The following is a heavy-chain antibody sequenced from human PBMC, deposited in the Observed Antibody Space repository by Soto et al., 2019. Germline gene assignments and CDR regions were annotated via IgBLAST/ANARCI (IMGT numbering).Heavy chain of an antibody. V-gene: IGHV3-30-3*01. CDR1: GFTFSSYA. Sequence: GGSLRLSCAASGFTFSSYAMHWVRQAPGKGLEWVAVISYDGSNKYYADSVKGRFTISRDNSKNTLYLQMNSLRAEDTAVYYCARDGDIVATIFDYWGQGTLVTVSS. CDR3: ARDGDIVATIFDY. J-gene: IGHJ4*02. CDR2: ISYDGSNK. D-gene: IGHD5-12*01.